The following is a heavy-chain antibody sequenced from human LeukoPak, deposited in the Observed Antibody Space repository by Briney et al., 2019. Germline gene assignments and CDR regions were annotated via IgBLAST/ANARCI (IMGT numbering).Heavy chain of an antibody. V-gene: IGHV4-59*01. D-gene: IGHD3-10*01. CDR1: GGSISSYY. Sequence: SETLSLTCTVSGGSISSYYWSWIRQPPGKGLEWIGYIYYSGSTNYNPSLKSRVTISVDTSKNQFSLKLSSVTAADTAVYYCARGPLGMVRGVIDYWGQGTLVTVSS. CDR3: ARGPLGMVRGVIDY. CDR2: IYYSGST. J-gene: IGHJ4*02.